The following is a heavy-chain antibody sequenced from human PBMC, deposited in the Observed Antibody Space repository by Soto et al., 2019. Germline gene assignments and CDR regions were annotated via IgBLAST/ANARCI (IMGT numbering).Heavy chain of an antibody. CDR1: GFTFSYYY. J-gene: IGHJ6*02. V-gene: IGHV3-11*01. CDR2: ISSSGSTI. D-gene: IGHD1-26*01. CDR3: ARDRQKWELRSYYYGMDV. Sequence: GGSLRRSCAASGFTFSYYYMSWIRQAPGKGLEWVSYISSSGSTIYYADSVKGRFTISRDNAKNSLYLQMNSLRAEDTAVYYCARDRQKWELRSYYYGMDVWGQGTTVPVS.